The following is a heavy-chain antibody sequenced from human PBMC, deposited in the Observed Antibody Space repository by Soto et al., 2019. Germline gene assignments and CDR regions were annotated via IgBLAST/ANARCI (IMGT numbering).Heavy chain of an antibody. CDR3: ARGGSYYAH. J-gene: IGHJ4*02. Sequence: ASVKVSCKASGSTHTIYFIHWLRQAPGQGLEWMGWINSVSGGTNYAPKFQGRVTMTRDTSTTTALMDLTGLRSDDTAVYFCARGGSYYAHWGQGTLVTVSS. V-gene: IGHV1-2*02. CDR1: GSTHTIYF. D-gene: IGHD1-26*01. CDR2: INSVSGGT.